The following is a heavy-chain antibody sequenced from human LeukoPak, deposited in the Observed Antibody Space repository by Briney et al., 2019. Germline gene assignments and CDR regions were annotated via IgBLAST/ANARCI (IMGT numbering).Heavy chain of an antibody. D-gene: IGHD5-24*01. V-gene: IGHV4-4*07. J-gene: IGHJ4*02. Sequence: SETLSLTCTVSGGSISSYYWSWIRQPAGKGLEWIGRIYTSGSTNYNPSLKSRVTMSVDASKNQFSLKLSSVTAADTAVYYCARSEMATGDFDYWGQGTLVTVSS. CDR2: IYTSGST. CDR1: GGSISSYY. CDR3: ARSEMATGDFDY.